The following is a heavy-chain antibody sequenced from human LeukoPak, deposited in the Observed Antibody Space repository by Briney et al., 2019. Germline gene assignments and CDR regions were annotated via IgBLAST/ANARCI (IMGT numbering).Heavy chain of an antibody. CDR2: IYYSGST. J-gene: IGHJ4*02. V-gene: IGHV4-39*07. CDR3: ARGRYYDILTGYYQHFDY. CDR1: GGSISTSSYY. Sequence: SETLSLTCTVSGGSISTSSYYWGWVRQPPGKGLEWIGSIYYSGSTYYNPSLKSRVTISVDTSKNQFSLKLSSVTAADTAVYYCARGRYYDILTGYYQHFDYWGQGTLVTVSS. D-gene: IGHD3-9*01.